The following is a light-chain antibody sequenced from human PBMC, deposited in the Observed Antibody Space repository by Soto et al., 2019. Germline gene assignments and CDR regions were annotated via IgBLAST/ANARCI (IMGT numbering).Light chain of an antibody. CDR2: DAS. J-gene: IGKJ4*01. V-gene: IGKV3-11*01. Sequence: EIVLTQSPATLSLSPGARATLSCRASKSVSSSLAWYQQKPGQAPRLLIYDASNRATGIPARFSGSGSGTDFTLTISSLEPEDFAVYYCQQRSNWPLTFGGGTKVEIK. CDR1: KSVSSS. CDR3: QQRSNWPLT.